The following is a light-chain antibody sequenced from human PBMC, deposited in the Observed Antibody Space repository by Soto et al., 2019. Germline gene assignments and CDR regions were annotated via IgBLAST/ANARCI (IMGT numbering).Light chain of an antibody. V-gene: IGKV3-20*01. CDR2: AAF. CDR3: HQYGNSPWA. J-gene: IGKJ1*01. Sequence: ETVLTQSPGTLSLSTGERATLSCRASQSIYTNYLAWYPHRPGQAPRVLIHAAFSRATGIPDRFSGSASGTDVTLTISRLEPEDVAVCDCHQYGNSPWALGQGTKVEIK. CDR1: QSIYTNY.